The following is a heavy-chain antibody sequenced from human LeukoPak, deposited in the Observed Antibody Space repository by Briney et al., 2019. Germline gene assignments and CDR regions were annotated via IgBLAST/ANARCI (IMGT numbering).Heavy chain of an antibody. D-gene: IGHD2/OR15-2a*01. V-gene: IGHV4-4*02. CDR1: GGSIDSTNY. J-gene: IGHJ4*02. CDR3: TRENRPFCPFAF. CDR2: IAHDGTR. Sequence: PSETLSLTCGVSGGSIDSTNYWSWVRQAPGRGLEWIGQIAHDGTRNYNSSLRSRVAMSFDRANNYFSLSLTAVTAADTGLYYGTRENRPFCPFAFWGQGVLVTVSS.